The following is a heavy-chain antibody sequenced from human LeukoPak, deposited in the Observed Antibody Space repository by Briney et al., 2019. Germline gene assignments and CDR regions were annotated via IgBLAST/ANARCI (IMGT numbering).Heavy chain of an antibody. CDR2: IKLFGDEQ. CDR3: ARALSSDHSGRWFDP. J-gene: IGHJ5*02. Sequence: GGSLRLSCAGSGFIFSHYWMSWLRQAPGKEPEWVANIKLFGDEQYYGDSVKGRFIISRDNAKNSLYLQMHSLRADDTAVYYCARALSSDHSGRWFDPWGQGTLVTVSS. V-gene: IGHV3-7*01. CDR1: GFIFSHYW. D-gene: IGHD3-10*01.